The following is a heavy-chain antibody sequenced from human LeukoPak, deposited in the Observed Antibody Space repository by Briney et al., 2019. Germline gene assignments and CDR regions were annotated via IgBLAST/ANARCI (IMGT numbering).Heavy chain of an antibody. V-gene: IGHV1-2*02. Sequence: GASVTHSSMDSGYTFTAYYMLWGRQAPGQGLEWMGWIESKNGDTKYTQKFQRRLTITNDTTIGIAYTQLRSLTSDDTAVYYCASEAYCSGDRCADHRVDYWGQGTPVTVSS. J-gene: IGHJ4*02. CDR1: GYTFTAYY. D-gene: IGHD2-15*01. CDR2: IESKNGDT. CDR3: ASEAYCSGDRCADHRVDY.